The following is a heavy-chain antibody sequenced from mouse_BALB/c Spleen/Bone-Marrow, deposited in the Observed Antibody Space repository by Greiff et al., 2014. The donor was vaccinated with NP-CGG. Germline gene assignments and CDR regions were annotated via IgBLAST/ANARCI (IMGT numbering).Heavy chain of an antibody. V-gene: IGHV14-3*02. CDR1: GFNIKYTY. CDR2: IDPANGNT. J-gene: IGHJ3*01. Sequence: EVQLQQSGAELVKPGASVKLSCTASGFNIKYTYMHIFKQMAEHVLYFIVTIDPANGNTKYDPKFQGKATITADTSSNTAYLQLSSLTSEDTAVYYCARFAYWGQGTLVTGS. CDR3: ARFAY.